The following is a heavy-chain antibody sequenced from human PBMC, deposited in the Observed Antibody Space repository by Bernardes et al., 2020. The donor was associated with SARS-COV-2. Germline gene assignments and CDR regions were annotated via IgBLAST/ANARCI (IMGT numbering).Heavy chain of an antibody. CDR3: ARDEWSTRDWYFDL. Sequence: VGSLRLSCAASGFTVSSNYMSWVRQAPGKGLEWVSVIYSGGSTYYADSVKGRFTISRDNSKNTLYLQMNSLRAEDTAVYYCARDEWSTRDWYFDLWGRGTLVTVSS. CDR2: IYSGGST. D-gene: IGHD3-3*01. J-gene: IGHJ2*01. CDR1: GFTVSSNY. V-gene: IGHV3-66*01.